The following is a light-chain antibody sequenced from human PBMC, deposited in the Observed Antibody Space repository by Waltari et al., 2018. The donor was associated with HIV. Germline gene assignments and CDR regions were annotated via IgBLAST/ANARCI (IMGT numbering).Light chain of an antibody. V-gene: IGLV2-14*03. CDR2: HVS. CDR1: SSDVGGYNY. J-gene: IGLJ3*02. CDR3: SSYTSSSTLEV. Sequence: QSALTQPASVSGSPGQSITISCTGPSSDVGGYNYVSWYQQHPGKAPKLMIYHVSNRPSGVSNRFSGSKSGNTASLTISGLQAEDEADYYCSSYTSSSTLEVFGGGTKLTVL.